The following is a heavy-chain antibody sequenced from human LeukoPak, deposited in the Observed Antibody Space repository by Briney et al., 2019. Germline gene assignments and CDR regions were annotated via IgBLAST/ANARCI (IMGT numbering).Heavy chain of an antibody. CDR3: AREGYSQYYFDY. J-gene: IGHJ4*02. D-gene: IGHD6-13*01. CDR2: ISGSGGST. Sequence: PGGSLRLSCAASGFTFSSYAMSWVRQAPGKGLEWVSAISGSGGSTYYADSVKGRFTISRDNAKNTLYLQMNSLRAEDTAVYYCAREGYSQYYFDYWGQGTLVTVSS. V-gene: IGHV3-23*01. CDR1: GFTFSSYA.